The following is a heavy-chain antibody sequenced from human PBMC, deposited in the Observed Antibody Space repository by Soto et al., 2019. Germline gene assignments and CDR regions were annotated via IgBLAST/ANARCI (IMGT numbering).Heavy chain of an antibody. Sequence: HPGGSLRLSCAASGFNFSIYSMIWVRQAPGKGLEWVSGISATTGNTYYTNSVKGRFTISRDNFENTLFLQMNNLRAEDTALYYCAIDSDGGYWGQGTLVTVSS. V-gene: IGHV3-23*01. J-gene: IGHJ4*02. CDR3: AIDSDGGY. D-gene: IGHD2-15*01. CDR2: ISATTGNT. CDR1: GFNFSIYS.